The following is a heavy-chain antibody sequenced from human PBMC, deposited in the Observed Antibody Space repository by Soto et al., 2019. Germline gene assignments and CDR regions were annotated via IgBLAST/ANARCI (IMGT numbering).Heavy chain of an antibody. CDR1: GGSIDKSNYF. V-gene: IGHV4-39*01. Sequence: SETLSLTCRVSGGSIDKSNYFWGWIRQPPGKGLEWIGSILYSGTTSYNSSLKSRVTISVDTSRNQFSLTLTSVTAADTAVYYCARLGWGDGDSDYWGQGTLVTVSS. CDR2: ILYSGTT. CDR3: ARLGWGDGDSDY. J-gene: IGHJ4*02. D-gene: IGHD2-21*01.